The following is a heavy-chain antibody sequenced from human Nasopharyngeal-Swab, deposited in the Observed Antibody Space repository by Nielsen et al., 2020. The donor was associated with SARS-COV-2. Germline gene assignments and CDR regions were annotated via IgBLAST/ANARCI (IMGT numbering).Heavy chain of an antibody. CDR1: GFTFSSYG. V-gene: IGHV3-33*01. CDR2: IWYDGSNK. CDR3: ARMGTYYYDLLYGMDV. Sequence: GESLKISCAASGFTFSSYGVHWVRQAPGKGLEWVAVIWYDGSNKYYADSVKGRFTISRDNSKNTLYLQMNSLRAEDTAVYYCARMGTYYYDLLYGMDVWGQGTTVTVSS. J-gene: IGHJ6*02. D-gene: IGHD3-22*01.